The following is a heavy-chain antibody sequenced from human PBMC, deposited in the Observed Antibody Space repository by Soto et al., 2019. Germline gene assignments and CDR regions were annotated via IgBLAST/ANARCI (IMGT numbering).Heavy chain of an antibody. D-gene: IGHD2-2*01. CDR3: ARGISTTRYYYYYGMDV. CDR2: INPSGGIT. CDR1: GYTLTSYY. Sequence: GASVKVSCKASGYTLTSYYLHWVRQAPGQGPEWMGIINPSGGITNDAQKFQDRVTMTSDTSTGTVYMELSSLRSEDTAVYYCARGISTTRYYYYYGMDVWRQGTTVTVSS. V-gene: IGHV1-46*01. J-gene: IGHJ6*02.